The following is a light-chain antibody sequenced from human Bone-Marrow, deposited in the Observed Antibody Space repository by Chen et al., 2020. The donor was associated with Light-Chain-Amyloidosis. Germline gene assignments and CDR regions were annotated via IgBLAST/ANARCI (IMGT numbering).Light chain of an antibody. CDR1: DLPTKY. Sequence: SSELTQPPSESVSPGQTARLTCSGDDLPTKYAYWYQQKPGQAPVLVIHRDTERPSGISERFSGSSSGTTATLTISGVQAEDEADYHCQSADSSGTYEVRFGGGTKLTVL. CDR3: QSADSSGTYEVR. J-gene: IGLJ2*01. V-gene: IGLV3-25*03. CDR2: RDT.